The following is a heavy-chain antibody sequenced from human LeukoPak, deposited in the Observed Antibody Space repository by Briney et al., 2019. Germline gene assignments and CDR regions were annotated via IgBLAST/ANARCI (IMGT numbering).Heavy chain of an antibody. V-gene: IGHV4-39*07. Sequence: SETLSLTCAVSGASISGSGYYWGWIRQPPGKGLEWIGNIYYSGSTYYNASLQSRVTISIDTSKNQFSLKLSSVTAADTAVYYCARAYNWNDEAGFDYWGQGTLVTVSS. CDR3: ARAYNWNDEAGFDY. CDR2: IYYSGST. D-gene: IGHD1-20*01. J-gene: IGHJ4*02. CDR1: GASISGSGYY.